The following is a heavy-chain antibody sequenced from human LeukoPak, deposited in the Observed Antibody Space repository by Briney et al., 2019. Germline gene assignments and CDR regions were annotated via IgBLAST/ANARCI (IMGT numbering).Heavy chain of an antibody. D-gene: IGHD2-21*01. CDR3: ATPFLGPVSAGPPAPYYYFDY. Sequence: PGGSLRLSCAASGFTFSSYAMSWVRQAPGKGLEWVSAISGSGGSTYYADSVKGRFTISRDNSKNTLYLQMNSLRAEDTAVYYCATPFLGPVSAGPPAPYYYFDYWGQGTLVTVSS. J-gene: IGHJ4*02. CDR1: GFTFSSYA. CDR2: ISGSGGST. V-gene: IGHV3-23*01.